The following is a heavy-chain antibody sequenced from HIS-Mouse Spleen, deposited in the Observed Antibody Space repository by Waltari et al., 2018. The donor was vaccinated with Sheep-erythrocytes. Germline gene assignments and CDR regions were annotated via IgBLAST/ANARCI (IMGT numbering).Heavy chain of an antibody. CDR2: ISYEGSNK. CDR1: GFTFSSYG. D-gene: IGHD3-10*01. Sequence: QVQLVESGGGVVQPGRSLRLSCAASGFTFSSYGMHWVRQAPGKGLEWVAVISYEGSNKYYADSGKGRFTISRDNSKNKLYLQMNSLRAEDTAVYYCAKDRRGFWDYWGQGTLVTVSS. V-gene: IGHV3-30*18. J-gene: IGHJ4*02. CDR3: AKDRRGFWDY.